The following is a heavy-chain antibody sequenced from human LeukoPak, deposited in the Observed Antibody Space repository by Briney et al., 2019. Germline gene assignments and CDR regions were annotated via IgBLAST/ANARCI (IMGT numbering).Heavy chain of an antibody. V-gene: IGHV3-23*01. CDR3: AKDNPTAYSSLSRGGY. J-gene: IGHJ4*02. CDR2: ISGSGGST. CDR1: GFTFSSYA. D-gene: IGHD6-6*01. Sequence: GGSLRLSCGAWGFTFSSYAMSWVRQAPGKGLEWVSAISGSGGSTYYADSVKGRFTISRDNSKNTLYLQMNSLRAEDTAVYYCAKDNPTAYSSLSRGGYWGQGTLVTVSS.